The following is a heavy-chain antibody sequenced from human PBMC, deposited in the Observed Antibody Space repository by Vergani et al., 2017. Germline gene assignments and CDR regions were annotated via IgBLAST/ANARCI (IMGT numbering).Heavy chain of an antibody. V-gene: IGHV3-30-3*01. CDR3: ARDADYGGVFDI. Sequence: QVQLVESGGGVVQPGRSLRLSCAASGFTFSSYAMHWVRQAPGKGLEWVAVISYDGSNKYYADSVKGRFTISRDNAKNSLYLQMNSLRAEDTAVYYCARDADYGGVFDIWGQGTMVTVSS. CDR2: ISYDGSNK. D-gene: IGHD4-23*01. CDR1: GFTFSSYA. J-gene: IGHJ3*02.